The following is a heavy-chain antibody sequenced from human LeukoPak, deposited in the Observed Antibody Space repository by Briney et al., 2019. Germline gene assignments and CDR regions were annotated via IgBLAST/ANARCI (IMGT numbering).Heavy chain of an antibody. V-gene: IGHV3-21*01. CDR2: ISSSSSYI. Sequence: TGGSLRLSCAASGFTVSSNYMSWVRQAPGKGLEWVSSISSSSSYIYYADSVKGRFTISRDNAKNSLYLQMNSLRAEDTAVYYCARVSGRSGYYYPFDYWGQGTLVTVSS. CDR1: GFTVSSNY. D-gene: IGHD3-22*01. J-gene: IGHJ4*02. CDR3: ARVSGRSGYYYPFDY.